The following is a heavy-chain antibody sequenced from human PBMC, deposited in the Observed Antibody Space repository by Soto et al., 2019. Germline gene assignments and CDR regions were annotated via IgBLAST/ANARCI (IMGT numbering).Heavy chain of an antibody. J-gene: IGHJ3*02. D-gene: IGHD2-2*01. Sequence: SETLSLTCTVSGGSISSGGYYWSWIRQHPGKGLEWIGYIYYSGSTYYNPSLKSRVTISVDTSKNQFSLKLSSVTAADTDEYYCERDSPWACSSTSCYSVSRAFDIWGQGTMVTVSS. CDR1: GGSISSGGYY. V-gene: IGHV4-31*03. CDR3: ERDSPWACSSTSCYSVSRAFDI. CDR2: IYYSGST.